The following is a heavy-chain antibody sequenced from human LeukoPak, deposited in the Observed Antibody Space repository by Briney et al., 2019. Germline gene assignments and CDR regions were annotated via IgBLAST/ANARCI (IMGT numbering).Heavy chain of an antibody. V-gene: IGHV1-69*01. Sequence: ASVKVSCKASGGTFSSYAISWVRQAPGQGLEWMGGIIPIFGTANYAQKFQVRVTITADESTSTAYMELSSLRSEDTAVYYCARDRKDSSSWYGGYYYYYGMDVWGKGTTVTVSS. CDR1: GGTFSSYA. CDR2: IIPIFGTA. J-gene: IGHJ6*04. CDR3: ARDRKDSSSWYGGYYYYYGMDV. D-gene: IGHD6-13*01.